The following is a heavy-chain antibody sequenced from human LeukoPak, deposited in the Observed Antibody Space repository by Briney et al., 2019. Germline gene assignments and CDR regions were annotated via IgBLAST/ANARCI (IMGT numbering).Heavy chain of an antibody. D-gene: IGHD2-2*01. CDR2: ISPYNGNT. Sequence: ASVXVSCKASGYTFTSYGINWVRQAPGHGLEWMGWISPYNGNTHYAPKLQGRVTMTTDTSTSTAYMELRSLRSDDTAVYYCARQGGYCSSTDCYPNWFDPWGQGTLVTVSS. V-gene: IGHV1-18*01. CDR1: GYTFTSYG. CDR3: ARQGGYCSSTDCYPNWFDP. J-gene: IGHJ5*02.